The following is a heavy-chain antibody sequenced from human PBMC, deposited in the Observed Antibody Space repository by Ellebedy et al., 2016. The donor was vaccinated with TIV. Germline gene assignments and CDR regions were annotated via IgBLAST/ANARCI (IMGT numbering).Heavy chain of an antibody. D-gene: IGHD3-10*01. Sequence: ASVKVSCXASGYTFTGYYMHWVRQAPGQGLEWMGWINPNSGGTNYAQKFQGWVTMTRDTSISTAYMELSRLRSDDTAVYYCARPLGRSYYGSGSGEDYGMDVWGQGTTVTVSS. V-gene: IGHV1-2*04. CDR1: GYTFTGYY. J-gene: IGHJ6*02. CDR2: INPNSGGT. CDR3: ARPLGRSYYGSGSGEDYGMDV.